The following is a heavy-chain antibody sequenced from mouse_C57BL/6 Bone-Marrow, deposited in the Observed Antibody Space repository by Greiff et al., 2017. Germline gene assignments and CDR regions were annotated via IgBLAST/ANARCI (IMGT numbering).Heavy chain of an antibody. Sequence: QVQLQQSGAELARPGASVKLSCKASGYTFTSYGISWVKQRTGQGLEWIGEIYPRSGNTYYNEKFKGKATLTADKSYSTVYMELRSLTSEDSAVYFWARFYYDPSYWYFDVWGTGTTVTVSS. J-gene: IGHJ1*03. CDR3: ARFYYDPSYWYFDV. CDR2: IYPRSGNT. CDR1: GYTFTSYG. D-gene: IGHD2-4*01. V-gene: IGHV1-81*01.